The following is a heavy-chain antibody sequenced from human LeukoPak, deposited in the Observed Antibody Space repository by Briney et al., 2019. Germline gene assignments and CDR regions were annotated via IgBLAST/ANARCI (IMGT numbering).Heavy chain of an antibody. CDR3: ARVEQTGYYYDAFDI. CDR2: MNPNSGNT. D-gene: IGHD3-9*01. V-gene: IGHV1-8*01. Sequence: ASVKVSCKASGYTFTSYDINWVRRATGQGLEWMGWMNPNSGNTGYAQKFQGRVTMTRNTSISTAYMELSSLRSEDTAVYYCARVEQTGYYYDAFDIWGQGTMVTVSS. CDR1: GYTFTSYD. J-gene: IGHJ3*02.